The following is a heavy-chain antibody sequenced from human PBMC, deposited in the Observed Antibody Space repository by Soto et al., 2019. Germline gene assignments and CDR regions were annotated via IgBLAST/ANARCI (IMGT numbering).Heavy chain of an antibody. V-gene: IGHV4-31*03. CDR3: ARDSSPYSSGYTTLDY. D-gene: IGHD3-22*01. Sequence: QVQLQESGPGLVKPSQTLSLTCTVSGGSISSGGYYWSWIRQPPGKGLEWIGYIYSSGSTHYNPSPKSRVTISIDTSKNHFSLKLTSLTAADTAVYYCARDSSPYSSGYTTLDYWGQGTLVTVSS. CDR1: GGSISSGGYY. J-gene: IGHJ4*02. CDR2: IYSSGST.